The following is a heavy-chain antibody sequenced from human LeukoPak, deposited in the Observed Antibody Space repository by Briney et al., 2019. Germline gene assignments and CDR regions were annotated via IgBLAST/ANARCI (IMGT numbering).Heavy chain of an antibody. D-gene: IGHD3-22*01. CDR1: GFTFSSYS. J-gene: IGHJ4*02. V-gene: IGHV3-21*01. CDR2: ITSSSSYI. Sequence: PGGSLRLSCAASGFTFSSYSMTWVRQAPGKGLEWVSSITSSSSYIHYADSVKGRFTISRDNSKNTLYLQMNSLRAEDTAVYYCAREGAPYYYDSSGYYDYWGQGTLVTVSS. CDR3: AREGAPYYYDSSGYYDY.